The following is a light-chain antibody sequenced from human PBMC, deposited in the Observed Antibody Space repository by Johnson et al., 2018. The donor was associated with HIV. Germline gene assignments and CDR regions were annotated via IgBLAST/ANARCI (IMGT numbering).Light chain of an antibody. J-gene: IGLJ1*01. CDR3: GTWDSSLRVGF. CDR2: DNN. Sequence: QSVLTQPPSVSAAPGQKVTISCSGSSSNIGNNYVSWYQQLPGRAPKLLIYDNNKRPSGIPDRFSGSKSGTSATLGITGLQTGEEADYYCGTWDSSLRVGFFGTGTKVTVL. CDR1: SSNIGNNY. V-gene: IGLV1-51*01.